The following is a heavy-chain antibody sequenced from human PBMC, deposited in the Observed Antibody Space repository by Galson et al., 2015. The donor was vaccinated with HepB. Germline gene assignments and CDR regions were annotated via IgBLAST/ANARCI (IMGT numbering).Heavy chain of an antibody. V-gene: IGHV3-64*01. Sequence: SLRLSCAASGFTFSSYAMHWVRQAPGKGLEYVSAISSNGGSTYYANSVEDRFTISRDNSKNTLYLQMGSLRAEDMAVYYCARDQGGQWLAPGAFDIWGQGTMVTVSS. CDR1: GFTFSSYA. CDR2: ISSNGGST. CDR3: ARDQGGQWLAPGAFDI. D-gene: IGHD6-19*01. J-gene: IGHJ3*02.